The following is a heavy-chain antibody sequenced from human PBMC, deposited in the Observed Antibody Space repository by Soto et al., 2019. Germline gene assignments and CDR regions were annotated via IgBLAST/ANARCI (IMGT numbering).Heavy chain of an antibody. J-gene: IGHJ6*03. Sequence: GGSLRLSCAASGFTFSSYDMHWVRQATGKGLEWVSAIGTAGDTYYPGSVKGRFTISRENAKNSLYLQMNSLRAGDTAVYYCARGSRYCSSTSCYRYYYYYMDVWGKGTTVTVSS. V-gene: IGHV3-13*01. CDR1: GFTFSSYD. D-gene: IGHD2-2*01. CDR2: IGTAGDT. CDR3: ARGSRYCSSTSCYRYYYYYMDV.